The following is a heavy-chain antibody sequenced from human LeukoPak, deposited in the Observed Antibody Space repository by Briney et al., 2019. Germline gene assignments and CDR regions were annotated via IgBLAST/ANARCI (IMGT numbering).Heavy chain of an antibody. CDR3: TTCGGDCFFNY. D-gene: IGHD2-21*02. Sequence: GGCLRLSCAASGFTFSNAWMNWVRQAPGKGLEWVGRIKSKPAGETTSYAAPVEGRFTISRDDSRNTLYLQMNSLKTEATAVYYCTTCGGDCFFNYWGQGTLVTVSA. CDR2: IKSKPAGETT. CDR1: GFTFSNAW. V-gene: IGHV3-15*01. J-gene: IGHJ4*02.